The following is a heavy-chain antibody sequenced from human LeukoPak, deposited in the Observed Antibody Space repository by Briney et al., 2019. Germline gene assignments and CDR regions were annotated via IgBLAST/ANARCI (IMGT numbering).Heavy chain of an antibody. CDR1: GFVFKNYW. Sequence: GGSLRLSCAASGFVFKNYWMSWVRQAPGKGLEWLANINYDGSGKYHVDSVKGRFTISRDNAKNSLYLQMNSLRVEDTAVYYCGKSEVTIPDSHWGQGTPVTVSS. D-gene: IGHD2-21*02. CDR2: INYDGSGK. J-gene: IGHJ4*02. CDR3: GKSEVTIPDSH. V-gene: IGHV3-7*01.